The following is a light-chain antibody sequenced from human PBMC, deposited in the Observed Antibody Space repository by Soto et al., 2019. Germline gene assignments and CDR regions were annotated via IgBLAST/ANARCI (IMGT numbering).Light chain of an antibody. CDR2: AAS. J-gene: IGKJ2*01. Sequence: DIQMTQSPSSLSASVGERVTITCRASQFIRNYLNWYQHKPGKAPKLLIYAASTLQGGVPSRFSGSGSGTYFTLTINSLQPEDFATYYCQHSYSAPYTFGQGARLEIK. V-gene: IGKV1-39*01. CDR1: QFIRNY. CDR3: QHSYSAPYT.